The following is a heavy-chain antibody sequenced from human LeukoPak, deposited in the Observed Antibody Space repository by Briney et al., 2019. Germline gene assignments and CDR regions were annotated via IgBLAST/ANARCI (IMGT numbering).Heavy chain of an antibody. CDR3: VRDHGAVTTYNIAPDY. Sequence: ASVKVSCKASGYTFTGYYMHWVRQAPGQGLEWMGWINPNSGATNYAQKFQGRVTMTRDTSISTAYMELSRLRSDDTAVYYCVRDHGAVTTYNIAPDYWGQGTLVSVSS. V-gene: IGHV1-2*02. CDR1: GYTFTGYY. CDR2: INPNSGAT. D-gene: IGHD4-17*01. J-gene: IGHJ4*02.